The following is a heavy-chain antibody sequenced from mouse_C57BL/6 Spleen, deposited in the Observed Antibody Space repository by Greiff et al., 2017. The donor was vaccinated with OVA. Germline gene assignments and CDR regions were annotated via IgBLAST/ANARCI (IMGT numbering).Heavy chain of an antibody. J-gene: IGHJ2*01. CDR1: GYTFTSYW. CDR3: ASKRCQWVAFDY. V-gene: IGHV1-59*01. CDR2: IDPSDSYT. Sequence: QVQLQQPGAELVRPGTSVKLSCKASGYTFTSYWMHWVKQRPGQGLEWIGVIDPSDSYTNYNQKFKGKATLTVDTSSSTAYMQLSSLTSEDSAVYYCASKRCQWVAFDYWGQGTTLTVSS. D-gene: IGHD6-1*01.